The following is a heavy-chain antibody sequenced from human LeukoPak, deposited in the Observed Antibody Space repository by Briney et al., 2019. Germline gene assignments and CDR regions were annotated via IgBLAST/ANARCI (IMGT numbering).Heavy chain of an antibody. CDR1: GYSFTSYD. J-gene: IGHJ5*01. CDR3: ARAPFRPGRGYNGYEFDS. Sequence: GASVKVSCKASGYSFTSYDINWVRQATGQGLEWMGWMNPNSGNTGYAQKFQGRVTMTRHTSISTAYMELTSLRSEDTAVYYCARAPFRPGRGYNGYEFDSWGQGTLVIVSS. CDR2: MNPNSGNT. D-gene: IGHD5-12*01. V-gene: IGHV1-8*01.